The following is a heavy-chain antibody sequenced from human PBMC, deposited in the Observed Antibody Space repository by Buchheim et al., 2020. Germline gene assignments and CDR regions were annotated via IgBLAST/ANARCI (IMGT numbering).Heavy chain of an antibody. CDR2: IYYSGST. CDR3: ATALGFGDNHDDY. J-gene: IGHJ4*02. Sequence: QVQLQESGPGLVKPSETLSLTCTVSGGSISSYYWSWIRQPPGKGLEWIGYIYYSGSTNYNPSLKSRVTISVDTSKNQFSLKLSSVTAADTAVYYCATALGFGDNHDDYWGQGTL. CDR1: GGSISSYY. V-gene: IGHV4-59*12. D-gene: IGHD3-10*01.